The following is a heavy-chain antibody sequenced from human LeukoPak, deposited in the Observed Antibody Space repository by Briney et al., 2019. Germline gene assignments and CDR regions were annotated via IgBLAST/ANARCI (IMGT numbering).Heavy chain of an antibody. CDR1: GYSISNDYY. CDR3: ARDKAGTMVRGVINGVDV. D-gene: IGHD3-10*01. V-gene: IGHV4-38-2*02. J-gene: IGHJ6*02. CDR2: IFHSGST. Sequence: PSETLSLTCIVSGYSISNDYYWGWIRQPPGKGLEWIGSIFHSGSTYYNPSLKSRVTMSVDTSKSQFSLRLRSVTAADTAVYYCARDKAGTMVRGVINGVDVWGQGTTVTVSS.